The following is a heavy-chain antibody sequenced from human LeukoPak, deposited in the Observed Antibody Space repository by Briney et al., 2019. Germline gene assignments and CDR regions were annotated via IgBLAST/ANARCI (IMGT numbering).Heavy chain of an antibody. CDR1: GYTFTGYY. CDR2: FNPNSGGT. Sequence: ASVKVSCKASGYTFTGYYMHWVRQAPGQGLEWMGWFNPNSGGTNYAQKFQGRVTMTRDTSISTAYMELSRLGSDDTAVYYCARGSPLYYDSSGYYYYWGQGTLVTVSS. CDR3: ARGSPLYYDSSGYYYY. D-gene: IGHD3-22*01. V-gene: IGHV1-2*02. J-gene: IGHJ4*02.